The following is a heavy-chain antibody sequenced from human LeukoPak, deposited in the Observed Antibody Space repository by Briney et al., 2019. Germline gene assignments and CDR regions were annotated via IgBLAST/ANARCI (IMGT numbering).Heavy chain of an antibody. J-gene: IGHJ2*01. D-gene: IGHD2-15*01. CDR1: GYTFTSYY. V-gene: IGHV1-46*01. CDR3: ARCDHFEVSAKRDWYFDL. CDR2: INPSGGST. Sequence: ASVKVSCKASGYTFTSYYMHWVRQAPGQGLEWMGIINPSGGSTSYAQKFQGRVTMTRDMSTSTVYMELSSLRSEDTAVYYCARCDHFEVSAKRDWYFDLWGRGTLVTVSS.